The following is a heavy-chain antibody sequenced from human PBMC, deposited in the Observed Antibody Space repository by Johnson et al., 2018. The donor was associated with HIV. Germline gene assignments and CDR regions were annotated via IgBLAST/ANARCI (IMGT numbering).Heavy chain of an antibody. CDR1: GFTFSSYG. CDR3: TTDWGSDLLADAFDV. Sequence: QVQLVESGGGVVQPGGSLRLSCAASGFTFSSYGMHWVRQAPGKGLEWVAVISYDGSNKYYADSVKGRFTISRDNSKNTLYLQMNSLRAEDTAVYYCTTDWGSDLLADAFDVWGQGTMVTVSS. J-gene: IGHJ3*01. D-gene: IGHD3-16*01. CDR2: ISYDGSNK. V-gene: IGHV3-30*19.